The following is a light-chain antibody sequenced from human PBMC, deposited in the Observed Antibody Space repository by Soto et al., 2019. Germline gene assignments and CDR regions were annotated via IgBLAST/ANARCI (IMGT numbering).Light chain of an antibody. CDR1: QSVSRY. CDR2: DAS. Sequence: EIVLTQSPATLSLSPGERATLSCRASQSVSRYLAWYQQKPGQAPSLLIYDASNRAAGIPARFSGSGSGTDFTLTISSLEPEVFAVYYCRNHRNCFRLTFCSGTKVDIK. V-gene: IGKV3-11*01. CDR3: RNHRNCFRLT. J-gene: IGKJ3*01.